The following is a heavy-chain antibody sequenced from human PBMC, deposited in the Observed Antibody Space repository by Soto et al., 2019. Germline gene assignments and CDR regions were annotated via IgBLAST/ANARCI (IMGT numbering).Heavy chain of an antibody. CDR1: GYSVSSSDYY. J-gene: IGHJ6*02. CDR2: MLYSGLT. D-gene: IGHD2-2*01. Sequence: SETLSLTCSVSGYSVSSSDYYWAWIRQPPGKGLEWIGSMLYSGLTYYNPSLKSRVTLSVDTSKNQFSLKLRSVTAADTAVYYRARTYCSSASCYGLYYFGMDVWGQGTTVTVSS. V-gene: IGHV4-39*07. CDR3: ARTYCSSASCYGLYYFGMDV.